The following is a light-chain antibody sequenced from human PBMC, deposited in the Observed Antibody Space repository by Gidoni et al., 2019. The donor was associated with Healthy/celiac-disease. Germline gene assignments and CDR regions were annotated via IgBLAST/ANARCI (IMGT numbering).Light chain of an antibody. CDR3: SSYTSSSTFVV. CDR2: DVS. Sequence: QSALTQPASVSGSPGQSIIISCTGTSSDGGGYNYVSWYQQHPGKAPKHMIYDVSNRPSGVSNRFSGSKSGNTASLTISGLQAEDEADYYCSSYTSSSTFVVFGGGTKLTVL. V-gene: IGLV2-14*01. J-gene: IGLJ2*01. CDR1: SSDGGGYNY.